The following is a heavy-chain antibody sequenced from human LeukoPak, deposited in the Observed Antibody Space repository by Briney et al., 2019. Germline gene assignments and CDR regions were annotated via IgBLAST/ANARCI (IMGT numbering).Heavy chain of an antibody. CDR2: ISSSGSSI. Sequence: GGSLRLSCAASGFTFSDFYMTWIRQAPGKGPEWVSFISSSGSSIYYADSVKGRFTISRDNAKNSLYLQMNSLRAEDTAVYYCARDWDRYSNYGMDVWGQGTTVTVSS. CDR1: GFTFSDFY. V-gene: IGHV3-11*01. D-gene: IGHD4-11*01. J-gene: IGHJ6*02. CDR3: ARDWDRYSNYGMDV.